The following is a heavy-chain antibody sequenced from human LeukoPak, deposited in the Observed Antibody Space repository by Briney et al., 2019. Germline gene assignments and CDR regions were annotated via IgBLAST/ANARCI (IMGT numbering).Heavy chain of an antibody. CDR2: ISGGADIT. V-gene: IGHV3-23*01. J-gene: IGHJ4*02. D-gene: IGHD6-19*01. CDR1: GFTFNDYA. CDR3: AKARDSDWYFFDY. Sequence: PGGSLRLSCAASGFTFNDYAMSCVRQAPGKGLEWVSLISGGADITYFPDSVKGRFTISRDSSKNTLYLQMNSLRAEDTAIYYCAKARDSDWYFFDYWGQGTLVTVSS.